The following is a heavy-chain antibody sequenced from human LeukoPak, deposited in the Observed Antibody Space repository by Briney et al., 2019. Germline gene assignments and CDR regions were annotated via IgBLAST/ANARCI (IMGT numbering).Heavy chain of an antibody. CDR3: VRDPSGWGMDV. J-gene: IGHJ6*02. CDR1: GFTFSSYD. Sequence: GGSLRLSCVASGFTFSSYDMHWVRHGTGKGLEWVSDIGKAGDTYYADSVKGRFTISRENAKNSLYLQMNSLRAGDTAVYYCVRDPSGWGMDVWGQGTTVIVSS. CDR2: IGKAGDT. V-gene: IGHV3-13*01.